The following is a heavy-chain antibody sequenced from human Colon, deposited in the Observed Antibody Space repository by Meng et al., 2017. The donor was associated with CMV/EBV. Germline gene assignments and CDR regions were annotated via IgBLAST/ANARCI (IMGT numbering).Heavy chain of an antibody. V-gene: IGHV2-5*02. CDR1: GFSLYTYGVG. Sequence: ITLSQVCPALVNTTPTLPLTSTFSGFSLYTYGVGVCWIRQPPGKAPEWVELIYWVDDKRYNPSLENRLRIAKDTSKNQVVLTMTNMSTVDTATYYCSRRRTSVPFDYWGQGILVTVSS. CDR2: IYWVDDK. J-gene: IGHJ4*02. CDR3: SRRRTSVPFDY. D-gene: IGHD2-2*01.